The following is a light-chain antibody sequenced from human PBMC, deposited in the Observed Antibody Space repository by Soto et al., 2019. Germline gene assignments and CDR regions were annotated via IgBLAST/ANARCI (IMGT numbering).Light chain of an antibody. Sequence: EIVLTHSPASLSLSPGEAATLSCRASQSISSQLAWYQQIPGQAPRLLIYDASNRATGIPARFSGSGSGTDFTLTISSLEPEDFAVYYSQQRTNWPITFGQGTRLEI. CDR2: DAS. V-gene: IGKV3-11*01. CDR1: QSISSQ. CDR3: QQRTNWPIT. J-gene: IGKJ5*01.